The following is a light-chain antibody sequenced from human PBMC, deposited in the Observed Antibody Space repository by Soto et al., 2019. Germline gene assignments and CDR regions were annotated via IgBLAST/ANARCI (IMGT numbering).Light chain of an antibody. Sequence: EIVMTQSPATLSVSPGERVTLSCRASQSVSSNLAWYQQKPGQAPRLLIYGASTRATGIPDRFSASGSGTEFTVTISSLQSEDFAVYYCQQYTNLPLTFGGGTKVEIK. CDR1: QSVSSN. CDR2: GAS. V-gene: IGKV3-15*01. J-gene: IGKJ4*01. CDR3: QQYTNLPLT.